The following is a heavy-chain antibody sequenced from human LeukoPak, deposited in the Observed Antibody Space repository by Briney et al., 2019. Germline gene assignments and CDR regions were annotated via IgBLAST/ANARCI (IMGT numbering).Heavy chain of an antibody. Sequence: PGGSLRLSCAASGFTVSSKFMNWVRQAPGKGLEWVSIVYTGGSKYYADSVKGRFTISRDNSKNTLYLQMNSLRAEDTAVYYCARVGATLGGYWGQGTLVTVSS. V-gene: IGHV3-66*01. J-gene: IGHJ4*02. CDR3: ARVGATLGGY. CDR2: VYTGGSK. CDR1: GFTVSSKF. D-gene: IGHD1-26*01.